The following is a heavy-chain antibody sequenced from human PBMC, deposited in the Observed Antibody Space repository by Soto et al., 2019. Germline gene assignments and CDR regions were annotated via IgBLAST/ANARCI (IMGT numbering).Heavy chain of an antibody. Sequence: GGSLRLSCAASGFTFSSYAMSWVRQAPGKGLEWVSAISGSGGSTYYADSVKGRFTISRDNSKNTLYLQMNSLRAEDTAVYYCAKDPGVCERPRWEVSCGWFDPWGQGTLVTVSS. CDR2: ISGSGGST. V-gene: IGHV3-23*01. CDR3: AKDPGVCERPRWEVSCGWFDP. CDR1: GFTFSSYA. D-gene: IGHD3-16*02. J-gene: IGHJ5*02.